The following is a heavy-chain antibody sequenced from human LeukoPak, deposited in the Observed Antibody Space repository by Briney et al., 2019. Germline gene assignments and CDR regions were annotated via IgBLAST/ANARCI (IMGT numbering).Heavy chain of an antibody. J-gene: IGHJ4*02. CDR1: GFIFSSYD. V-gene: IGHV3-13*01. Sequence: GGSLRLSCAASGFIFSSYDMHWVRQVTGKGLEWVSAIGTLADTAYRESVKGRFTISTENAKNTSYLQINNLRAGDTAVYYCVRGRNNNDYVGSGYHPYCGQRNLFTVSS. D-gene: IGHD3-22*01. CDR3: VRGRNNNDYVGSGYHPY. CDR2: IGTLADT.